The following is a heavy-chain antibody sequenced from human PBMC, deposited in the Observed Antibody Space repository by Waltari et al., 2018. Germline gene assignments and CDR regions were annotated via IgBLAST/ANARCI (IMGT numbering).Heavy chain of an antibody. J-gene: IGHJ5*02. CDR2: CNTNSGGT. D-gene: IGHD4-17*01. Sequence: QVQLVQSGAEVKKPGASVKVSCKASGYTFTGYYIHWVRQASGQGCEWMGECNTNSGGTNYEKKFEGRVTMTRDKSISTAYMELSRLRSDDTAVYYCARARGGDDENWFDPWGQGTLVTVSS. V-gene: IGHV1-2*02. CDR1: GYTFTGYY. CDR3: ARARGGDDENWFDP.